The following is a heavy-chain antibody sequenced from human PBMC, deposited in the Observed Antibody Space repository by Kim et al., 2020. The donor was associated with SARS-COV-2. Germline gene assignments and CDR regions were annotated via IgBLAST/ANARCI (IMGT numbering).Heavy chain of an antibody. Sequence: YNPSLKSRLTISVDTSKNQFSLKLSSVTAADTAVYYCARQGAWLQLLFDYWGQGTLVTVSS. D-gene: IGHD5-12*01. CDR3: ARQGAWLQLLFDY. J-gene: IGHJ4*02. V-gene: IGHV4-39*01.